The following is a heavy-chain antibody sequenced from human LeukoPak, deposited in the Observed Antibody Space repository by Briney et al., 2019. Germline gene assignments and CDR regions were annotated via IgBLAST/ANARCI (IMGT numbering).Heavy chain of an antibody. D-gene: IGHD2-2*01. CDR1: GGSISSGGYY. V-gene: IGHV4-31*03. J-gene: IGHJ4*02. CDR2: IYYSGST. Sequence: SETLSLTCTVSGGSISSGGYYWSWIRQHPGKGLEWTGYIYYSGSTYYNPSLKSRVTISVDTSKNQFSLKLSSVTAADTAVYYCASQLRYCSSTSCPPNYFDYWGQGTLVTVSS. CDR3: ASQLRYCSSTSCPPNYFDY.